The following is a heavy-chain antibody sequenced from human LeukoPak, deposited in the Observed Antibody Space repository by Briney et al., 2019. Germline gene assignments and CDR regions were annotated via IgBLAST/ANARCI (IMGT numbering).Heavy chain of an antibody. CDR3: ARGANWNYFTFDI. Sequence: SETLSLTCTVSGYSISSGYYWGWIRQPPGKGLEWIGSIYHSGSTYYNPSLKSRVTISVDTSKNQFSLKLSSVTAADTAVYYCARGANWNYFTFDIWGQGTMVTVSS. CDR1: GYSISSGYY. D-gene: IGHD1-7*01. V-gene: IGHV4-38-2*02. CDR2: IYHSGST. J-gene: IGHJ3*02.